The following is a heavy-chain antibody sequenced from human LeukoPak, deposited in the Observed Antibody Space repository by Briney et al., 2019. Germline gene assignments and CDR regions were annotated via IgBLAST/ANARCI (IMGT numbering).Heavy chain of an antibody. CDR3: SRYIGLACDM. V-gene: IGHV3-74*01. Sequence: GGSLRLSCAASGFPFSNYCMHWVRQAPGKGLVWVSRINSDGSSTSYADSVKGRFTISRDNAKNTLHLQMNSLRAEDTANYYCSRYIGLACDMWGRGTMVTVSS. J-gene: IGHJ3*02. CDR1: GFPFSNYC. CDR2: INSDGSST. D-gene: IGHD3-16*02.